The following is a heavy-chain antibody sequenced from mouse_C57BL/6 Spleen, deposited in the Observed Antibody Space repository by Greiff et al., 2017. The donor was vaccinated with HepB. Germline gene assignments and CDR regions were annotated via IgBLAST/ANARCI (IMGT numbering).Heavy chain of an antibody. D-gene: IGHD1-1*01. CDR3: TREVHYYGSSYSFAY. J-gene: IGHJ3*01. Sequence: EVKLQESGTVLARPGASVKMSCKTSGYTFTSYWMHWVKQRPGQGLEWIGAIYPGNSDTSYNQKFKGKAKLTAVTSASTAYMELSSLTNEDSAVYYFTREVHYYGSSYSFAYWGQGTLVTVSA. V-gene: IGHV1-5*01. CDR1: GYTFTSYW. CDR2: IYPGNSDT.